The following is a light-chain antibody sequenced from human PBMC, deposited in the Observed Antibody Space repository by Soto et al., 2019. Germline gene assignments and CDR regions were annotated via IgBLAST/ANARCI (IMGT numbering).Light chain of an antibody. J-gene: IGLJ1*01. CDR3: AGWDDSLSGLV. Sequence: QSVLTQPDSGSGSPGQSITISCTGTSSDVGVYNFVSWFQQHPGKAPKLMIYEVSNRPSWVPDRFSGSKSGTTASLAISGLRSEYEADYYCAGWDDSLSGLVFGTGTKVTVL. CDR1: SSDVGVYNF. CDR2: EVS. V-gene: IGLV2-14*01.